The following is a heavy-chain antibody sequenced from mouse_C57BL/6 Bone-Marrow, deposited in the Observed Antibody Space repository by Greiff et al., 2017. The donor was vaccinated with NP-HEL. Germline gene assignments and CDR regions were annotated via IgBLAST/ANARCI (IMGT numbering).Heavy chain of an antibody. V-gene: IGHV5-6*01. Sequence: EVHLVESGGDLVKPGGSLKLSCAASGFTFSSYGMSWVRQTPDKRLEWVATLSSGGSYTYYPDSVKGRFTISRDNAKNTLYLQMSSLKSEDTAMYYCARQGLGGWYFDVWGTGTTVTVSS. J-gene: IGHJ1*03. D-gene: IGHD4-1*01. CDR3: ARQGLGGWYFDV. CDR2: LSSGGSYT. CDR1: GFTFSSYG.